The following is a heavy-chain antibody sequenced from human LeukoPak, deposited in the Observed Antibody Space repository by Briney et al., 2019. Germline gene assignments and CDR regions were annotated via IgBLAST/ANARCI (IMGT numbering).Heavy chain of an antibody. CDR1: SYSISSGSY. D-gene: IGHD2-15*01. J-gene: IGHJ1*01. V-gene: IGHV4-38-2*02. Sequence: SETLSLTCTVSSYSISSGSYWGWIRQPPGKGLEWIGSIYHSGSTYYNPSLKSRVTISVDTSKNQFSLKLSSVTAADTAVYYCASILLGYCSGGSCEYFQHWGQGTLVTVSS. CDR3: ASILLGYCSGGSCEYFQH. CDR2: IYHSGST.